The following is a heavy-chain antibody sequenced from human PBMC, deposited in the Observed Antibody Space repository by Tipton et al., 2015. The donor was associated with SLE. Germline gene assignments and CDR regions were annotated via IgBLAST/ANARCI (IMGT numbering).Heavy chain of an antibody. D-gene: IGHD2-21*01. J-gene: IGHJ4*02. CDR2: ISWHSGNI. CDR3: ARGDPYCGGDCYDY. CDR1: GFTFDDYA. Sequence: SLRLSCAASGFTFDDYAMHWVRQAPGKGLEWVSGISWHSGNIGYADSVKGRFTISRDNAKNSLYLQMNSLRAEDTAVYYCARGDPYCGGDCYDYWGQGTLVTVSS. V-gene: IGHV3-9*01.